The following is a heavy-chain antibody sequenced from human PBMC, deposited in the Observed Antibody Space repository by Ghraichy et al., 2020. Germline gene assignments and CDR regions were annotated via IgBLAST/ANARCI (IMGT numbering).Heavy chain of an antibody. CDR2: IYWDDDM. CDR1: GFSLSSHGVG. Sequence: SGPTLVKPTETLTLTCTFSGFSLSSHGVGVAWIRQPPEKALEWLALIYWDDDMRYSPSLRNRLAITKDTSKNQVVLLMTNMDPVDTATYYCAHIVITYGGIVADDAFDFWGQGTVVTVSS. CDR3: AHIVITYGGIVADDAFDF. J-gene: IGHJ3*01. D-gene: IGHD3-16*02. V-gene: IGHV2-5*02.